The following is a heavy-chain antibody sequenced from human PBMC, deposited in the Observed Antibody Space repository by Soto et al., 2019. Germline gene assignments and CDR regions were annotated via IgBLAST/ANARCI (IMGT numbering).Heavy chain of an antibody. CDR3: ARGSPEQKDIVVVPAAMPYDY. J-gene: IGHJ4*02. CDR2: IWYDGSNK. V-gene: IGHV3-33*01. CDR1: GFTFSSYG. Sequence: PGGSLRLSCAASGFTFSSYGMHWVRQAPGKGLEWVAVIWYDGSNKYYADSAKGRFTISRDNSKNTLYLQMNSLRAEDTAVYYCARGSPEQKDIVVVPAAMPYDYWGQGTLVTVSS. D-gene: IGHD2-2*01.